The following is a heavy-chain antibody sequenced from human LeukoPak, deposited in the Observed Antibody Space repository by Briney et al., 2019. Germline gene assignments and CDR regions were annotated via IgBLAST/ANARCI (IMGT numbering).Heavy chain of an antibody. V-gene: IGHV1-18*01. D-gene: IGHD3-22*01. Sequence: ASVKVSCKASGYTFTSYGISWVRQAPGQGLEWMGWISAYNGNTNYAQKLQGRVTMTTDTSTSTAYMELRSLRSDDTAVYYCARDQDPGYYYGSSLPGYWGQGTLVTVSS. CDR1: GYTFTSYG. J-gene: IGHJ4*02. CDR3: ARDQDPGYYYGSSLPGY. CDR2: ISAYNGNT.